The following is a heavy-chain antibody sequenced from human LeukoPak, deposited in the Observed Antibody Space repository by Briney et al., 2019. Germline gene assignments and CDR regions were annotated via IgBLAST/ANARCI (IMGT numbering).Heavy chain of an antibody. Sequence: SETLSLTCAVYGGSFSGYYWSWIRQPPGKGLEWIGEINHSGSTNYNPSLKSRVTISVDTSKNQFSLKLSSVTAADTAVYYCARQNYDYVWGSYRPFDYWGQGTLVTVSS. CDR1: GGSFSGYY. CDR2: INHSGST. D-gene: IGHD3-16*02. V-gene: IGHV4-34*01. CDR3: ARQNYDYVWGSYRPFDY. J-gene: IGHJ4*02.